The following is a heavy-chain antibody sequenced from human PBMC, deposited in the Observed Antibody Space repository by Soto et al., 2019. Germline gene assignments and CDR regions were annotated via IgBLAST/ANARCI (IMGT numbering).Heavy chain of an antibody. D-gene: IGHD6-19*01. J-gene: IGHJ4*02. CDR3: ARLLAVAGTNY. CDR1: GFTFSSYW. V-gene: IGHV3-74*01. Sequence: EVQLVESGGGLVQPGGSLRLSCAASGFTFSSYWMHWVRQPPGKGLEWVSRINSDGSSTSYTDSVKGRFTVSRDNAKNTLYLQMNSMRAEDTAVYYCARLLAVAGTNYRGQGTLVTVSS. CDR2: INSDGSST.